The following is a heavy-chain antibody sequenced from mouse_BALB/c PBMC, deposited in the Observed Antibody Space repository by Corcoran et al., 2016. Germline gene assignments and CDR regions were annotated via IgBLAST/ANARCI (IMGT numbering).Heavy chain of an antibody. V-gene: IGHV1-85*01. CDR2: IFPGDGST. D-gene: IGHD1-1*01. J-gene: IGHJ2*01. CDR3: HYYCSSYNYFDY. CDR1: GYTFTSYD. Sequence: QVPLQQSGAELVKPGASVKLSCKASGYTFTSYDINWVRQRPEQGLEWMGWIFPGDGSTKYNEKFKGKATLTTDKSSSTAYMQLSRLTSEDSAVYFCHYYCSSYNYFDYWDQGTTLTVSS.